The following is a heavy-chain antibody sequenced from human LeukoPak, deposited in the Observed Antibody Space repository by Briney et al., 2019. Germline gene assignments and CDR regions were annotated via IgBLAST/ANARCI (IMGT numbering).Heavy chain of an antibody. J-gene: IGHJ5*02. CDR1: GYTFSSYD. CDR3: ARVPSGGDKFDP. V-gene: IGHV1-8*01. D-gene: IGHD4-17*01. CDR2: MNPKSGNT. Sequence: ASVKVSCKASGYTFSSYDLNWVRQATGLGLEWMGWMNPKSGNTGYAQKFQGRVTMTRDTSISTAYMELSSLRSEDTAVYYCARVPSGGDKFDPWGQGTLVTVSS.